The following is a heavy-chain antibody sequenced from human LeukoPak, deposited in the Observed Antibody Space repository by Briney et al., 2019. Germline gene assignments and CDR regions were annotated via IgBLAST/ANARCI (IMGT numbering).Heavy chain of an antibody. D-gene: IGHD5-24*01. CDR2: ISYYGSNK. J-gene: IGHJ3*02. CDR1: GFTFSSYG. V-gene: IGHV3-30*18. CDR3: ANGGPGDGVYYAFDI. Sequence: GGSLRLSCAASGFTFSSYGMHWVRQAPGKGLEWVAVISYYGSNKYYADFGKGRFTISRDNSKNTLYLQMNSLRAKDTAVYYCANGGPGDGVYYAFDIWGQGTMVTVSS.